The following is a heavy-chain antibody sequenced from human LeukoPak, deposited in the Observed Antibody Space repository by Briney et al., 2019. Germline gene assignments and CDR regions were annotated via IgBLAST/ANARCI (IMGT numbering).Heavy chain of an antibody. J-gene: IGHJ4*02. D-gene: IGHD3-9*01. CDR1: GYTFTGYY. Sequence: ASVKVSCKASGYTFTGYYMHWVQQAPGQGLEWMGWINPNSGGTNYAQKFQGRVTMTRDTSISTAYMELSRLRSDDTAVYYCARAPYYDILTGYYSILDYWGQGTLVTVSS. V-gene: IGHV1-2*02. CDR2: INPNSGGT. CDR3: ARAPYYDILTGYYSILDY.